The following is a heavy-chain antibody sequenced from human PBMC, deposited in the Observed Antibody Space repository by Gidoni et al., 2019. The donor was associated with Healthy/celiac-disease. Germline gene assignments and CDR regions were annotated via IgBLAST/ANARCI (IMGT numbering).Heavy chain of an antibody. V-gene: IGHV3-66*02. D-gene: IGHD6-19*01. Sequence: EVQLVESGGGLVQPGGSLRLSCAASGFTVSSNYMSWVRQAPGKGLEWVSVIYSGGSTYYADSVKGRFTISRDNSKNTLYLQMNSLRAEDTAVYYCARGSFEKYSSGWRPPYYFDYWGQGTLVTVSS. J-gene: IGHJ4*02. CDR2: IYSGGST. CDR1: GFTVSSNY. CDR3: ARGSFEKYSSGWRPPYYFDY.